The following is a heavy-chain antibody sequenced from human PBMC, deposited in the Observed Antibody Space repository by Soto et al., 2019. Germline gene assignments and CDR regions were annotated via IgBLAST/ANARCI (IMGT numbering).Heavy chain of an antibody. D-gene: IGHD3-3*01. J-gene: IGHJ6*02. V-gene: IGHV4-39*01. CDR2: IYYSGST. CDR1: GGSISSSSYY. CDR3: ARHALLRFLEWSLYYYGMDV. Sequence: PSETLSLTCTVSGGSISSSSYYWGWIRQPPGKGLEWIGSIYYSGSTYYNPSLKSRVTITVDTSKNQFSLKLSSVTAADTAVYYCARHALLRFLEWSLYYYGMDVWGQGTTVTVSS.